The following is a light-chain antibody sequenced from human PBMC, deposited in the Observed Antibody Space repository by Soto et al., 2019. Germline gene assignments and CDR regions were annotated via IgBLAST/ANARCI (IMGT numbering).Light chain of an antibody. J-gene: IGKJ1*01. CDR3: QQHSSWPRT. CDR1: QSVSSY. Sequence: EIVLTQSPATLSLSPGERATLSCRASQSVSSYLAWYQQKPGQAPRLLIYDASNRATGIPARFSGSGYGTDFTLTISSLEPEDFAVYYCQQHSSWPRTFGQGTKVEIK. CDR2: DAS. V-gene: IGKV3-11*01.